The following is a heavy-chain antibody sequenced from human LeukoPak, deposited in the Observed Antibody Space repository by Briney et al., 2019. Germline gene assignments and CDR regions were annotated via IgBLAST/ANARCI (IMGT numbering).Heavy chain of an antibody. CDR1: GYTFTSYG. D-gene: IGHD3-3*01. V-gene: IGHV1-18*01. Sequence: ASVKVSCKASGYTFTSYGISWVRQAPGQGFEWMGWISAYNGNTNYAQKLQGRVTMTTDTSTSTAYMELRSLRSDDTAVYYCARDLIMVDYDFWSGYYRGSFSDYWGQGTLVTVSS. J-gene: IGHJ4*02. CDR3: ARDLIMVDYDFWSGYYRGSFSDY. CDR2: ISAYNGNT.